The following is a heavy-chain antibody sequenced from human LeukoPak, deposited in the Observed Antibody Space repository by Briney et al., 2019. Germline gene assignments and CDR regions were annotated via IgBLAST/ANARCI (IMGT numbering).Heavy chain of an antibody. CDR2: INPSGGST. CDR3: ARGRYGGYATWPNYYYYMDV. Sequence: ASVKVSCKASGYTFTSYYMHWVRQAPGQGLEWMGIINPSGGSTSYAQKFQGRVTMTRDMSTSTVYMELSSLRSEDTAVYYCARGRYGGYATWPNYYYYMDVWGKGTTVTVSS. CDR1: GYTFTSYY. D-gene: IGHD5-12*01. J-gene: IGHJ6*03. V-gene: IGHV1-46*01.